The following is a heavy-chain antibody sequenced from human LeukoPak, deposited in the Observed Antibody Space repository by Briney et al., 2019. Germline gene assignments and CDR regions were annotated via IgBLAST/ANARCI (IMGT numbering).Heavy chain of an antibody. CDR1: GFTFSDYY. V-gene: IGHV3-11*01. CDR2: ISSGGSTI. CDR3: ARVYGGYLFDY. Sequence: GGSLRLSCAASGFTFSDYYMSWIRQAPGKGLEWVSYISSGGSTIKYADSVKGRFTISRDNAKNSLYLQMNSLRAEDTAADYCARVYGGYLFDYWGQGTLVTVSS. J-gene: IGHJ4*02. D-gene: IGHD4-23*01.